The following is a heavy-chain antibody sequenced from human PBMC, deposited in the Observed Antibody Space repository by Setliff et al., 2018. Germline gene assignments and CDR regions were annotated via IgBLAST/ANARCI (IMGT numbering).Heavy chain of an antibody. D-gene: IGHD5-18*01. J-gene: IGHJ6*03. CDR1: GFTFSDYY. V-gene: IGHV3-11*01. CDR2: ISSSGSLI. Sequence: PGGSLRLSCATSGFTFSDYYMSWIRQTPGKGLEWVAYISSSGSLIYYPDSVKGRVTIITDESTSTAYMELSSLTSADTAVYYGAREGVDTRSSTDYRYYMDVWGKGTTVTVSS. CDR3: AREGVDTRSSTDYRYYMDV.